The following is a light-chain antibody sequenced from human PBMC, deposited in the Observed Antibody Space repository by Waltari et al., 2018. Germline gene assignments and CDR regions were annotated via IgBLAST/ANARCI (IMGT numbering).Light chain of an antibody. CDR3: QHYNSYSPWT. CDR2: KTA. V-gene: IGKV1-5*03. Sequence: DIQMTQSPSTLSASVGDRVTITCRASQSISDWLAWYQQNPGKAPELLIYKTAILESGVPSSFSGSGSGTEFTLTITSLQPDEFATYFCQHYNSYSPWTFGQGTKVEIK. CDR1: QSISDW. J-gene: IGKJ1*01.